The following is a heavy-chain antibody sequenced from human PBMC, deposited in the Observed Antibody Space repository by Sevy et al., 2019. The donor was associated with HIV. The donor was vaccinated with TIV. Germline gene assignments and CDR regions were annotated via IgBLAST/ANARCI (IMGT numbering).Heavy chain of an antibody. J-gene: IGHJ4*02. Sequence: GGSLRLSCAASGFTVSSDYMNWVRQAPGKGLEWVSVIYSGGSTYYADSVKGRFTISRYNSKNTLYLQMNSLRAEDTAVYYCARYSNGWSYFDYWGQGTLVTVSS. CDR3: ARYSNGWSYFDY. V-gene: IGHV3-53*01. CDR1: GFTVSSDY. CDR2: IYSGGST. D-gene: IGHD6-19*01.